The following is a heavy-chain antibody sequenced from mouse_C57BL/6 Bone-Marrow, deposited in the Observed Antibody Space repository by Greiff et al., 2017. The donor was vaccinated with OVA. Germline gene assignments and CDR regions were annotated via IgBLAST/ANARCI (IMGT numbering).Heavy chain of an antibody. V-gene: IGHV1-81*01. CDR3: ARRAYYSNYEFAY. J-gene: IGHJ3*01. CDR2: IYPRSGNT. CDR1: GYTFTSYG. D-gene: IGHD2-5*01. Sequence: VQLQQSGAELARPGASVKLSCKASGYTFTSYGISWVKQRTGQGLEWIGEIYPRSGNTYYNEKFKGKATLTADKSSSTAYMELRSLTSEDSAVYFCARRAYYSNYEFAYWGQGTLVTVSA.